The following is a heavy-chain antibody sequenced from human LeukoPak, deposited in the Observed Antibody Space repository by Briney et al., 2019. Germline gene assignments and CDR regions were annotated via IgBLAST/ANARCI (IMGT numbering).Heavy chain of an antibody. D-gene: IGHD4-17*01. Sequence: GSLRLSCAASGFTFSSYWMSWVRQAPGKGLEWIGEINHSGSTNYNPSLKSRVAISVDTSKNQFSLKLSSVTAADTAVYYCASGIMTTVTPEADYWGQGTLVTVSS. CDR2: INHSGST. V-gene: IGHV4-34*01. CDR1: GFTFSSYW. J-gene: IGHJ4*02. CDR3: ASGIMTTVTPEADY.